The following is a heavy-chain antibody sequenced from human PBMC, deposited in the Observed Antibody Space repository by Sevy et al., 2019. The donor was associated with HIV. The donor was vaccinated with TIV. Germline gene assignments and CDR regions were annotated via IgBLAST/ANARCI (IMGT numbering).Heavy chain of an antibody. CDR2: TSYDGSHK. CDR3: AREENDDEFFQY. D-gene: IGHD3-16*01. Sequence: GGSLRLSCTVSGFIFSNFAMHWVRQAPGKGLEWVAVTSYDGSHKYYADSVKGRFTVSRDNSRNILSLEMSSLRRDDTAVYYCAREENDDEFFQYWGQGTLVTVSS. CDR1: GFIFSNFA. V-gene: IGHV3-30*04. J-gene: IGHJ1*01.